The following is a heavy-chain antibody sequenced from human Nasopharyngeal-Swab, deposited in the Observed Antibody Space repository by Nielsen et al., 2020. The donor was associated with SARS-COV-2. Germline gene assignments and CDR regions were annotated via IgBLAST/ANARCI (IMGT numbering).Heavy chain of an antibody. J-gene: IGHJ6*02. CDR2: IYPGDSDT. CDR3: ARSTLTPYNNYGMDV. CDR1: GYSFTNYW. V-gene: IGHV5-51*01. Sequence: GESLKISCKGSGYSFTNYWIAWVRQMPGKGLEWMGIIYPGDSDTRYNPSFQGQVTISVDKSISTAYLQWSSLKASGTAMYYCARSTLTPYNNYGMDVWGQGTTVTVSS. D-gene: IGHD1-14*01.